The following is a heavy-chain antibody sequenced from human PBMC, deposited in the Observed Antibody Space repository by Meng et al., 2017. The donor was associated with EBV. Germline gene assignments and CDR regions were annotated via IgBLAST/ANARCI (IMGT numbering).Heavy chain of an antibody. J-gene: IGHJ4*02. CDR3: ARDRTSNRFDY. D-gene: IGHD2-8*01. CDR2: ISSNSIDI. CDR1: GFTLSSYT. V-gene: IGHV3-21*01. Sequence: QMEESGVGLVKPGVPWSLSCASSGFTLSSYTLNWVRLAPGKGLEWVSSISSNSIDIYYADLVKVRFTISRDNAKNSLFLQMNSLRAEDTAVYYCARDRTSNRFDYWGQGTLVTVSS.